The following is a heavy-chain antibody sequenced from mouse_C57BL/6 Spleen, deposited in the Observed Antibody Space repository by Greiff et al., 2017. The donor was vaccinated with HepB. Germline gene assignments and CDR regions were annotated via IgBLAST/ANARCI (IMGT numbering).Heavy chain of an antibody. V-gene: IGHV1-26*01. Sequence: EVQLQQSGPELVKPGASVKISCKASGYTFTDYYMNWVKQSHGKSLEWIGDINPNNGGTSYNQKFKGKATLNVDKSSSTAYMELRSLTSEDSAVYYCARNYGSSYYFDVWGTGTTVTVSS. D-gene: IGHD1-1*01. CDR3: ARNYGSSYYFDV. J-gene: IGHJ1*03. CDR1: GYTFTDYY. CDR2: INPNNGGT.